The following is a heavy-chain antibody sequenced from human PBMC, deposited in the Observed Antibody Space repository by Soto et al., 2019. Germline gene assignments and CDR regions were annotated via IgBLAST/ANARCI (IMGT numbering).Heavy chain of an antibody. V-gene: IGHV3-43*01. CDR2: ISWDGGST. J-gene: IGHJ6*02. CDR1: GFTFDDYT. D-gene: IGHD3-10*01. Sequence: LRLSCAASGFTFDDYTMHWVRQAPGKGLEWVSLISWDGGSTYYADSVKGRFTISRDNSKNSLYLQMNSLRTEDTALYYCAKESNVGNDGEDYYYYYGMDVWGQGTTVTVSS. CDR3: AKESNVGNDGEDYYYYYGMDV.